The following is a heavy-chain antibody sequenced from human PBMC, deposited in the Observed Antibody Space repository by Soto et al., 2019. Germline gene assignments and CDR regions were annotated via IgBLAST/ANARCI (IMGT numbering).Heavy chain of an antibody. CDR2: IYYSGST. J-gene: IGHJ6*02. V-gene: IGHV4-59*01. Sequence: LSLTCTVSGGSISSYYWSWIRQPPGKGLEWIGYIYYSGSTNYNPSLKSRVTISVDTSKNQFSLKLSSVTAADTAVYYCARESRGDYYYYGMDVWGQGTTVTVSS. CDR1: GGSISSYY. CDR3: ARESRGDYYYYGMDV.